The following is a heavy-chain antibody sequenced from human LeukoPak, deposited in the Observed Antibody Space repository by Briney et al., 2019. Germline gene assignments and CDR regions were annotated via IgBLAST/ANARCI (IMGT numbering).Heavy chain of an antibody. J-gene: IGHJ4*02. Sequence: TGGSLRLSCAASGFTFSNAWMSWVRQAPGKGLEWVGRVRSKADGGTTDYAAPAKGRFTISRDDSKNTVLLQMNSLKTEDTAVYYCTTVRPGTSGYSYWGQGTLVTVSS. D-gene: IGHD3-22*01. CDR2: VRSKADGGTT. CDR1: GFTFSNAW. CDR3: TTVRPGTSGYSY. V-gene: IGHV3-15*01.